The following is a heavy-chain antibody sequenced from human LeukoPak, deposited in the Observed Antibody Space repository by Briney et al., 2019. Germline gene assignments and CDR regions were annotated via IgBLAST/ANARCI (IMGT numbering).Heavy chain of an antibody. V-gene: IGHV3-53*01. CDR3: ARGGGSSSWYGLDY. CDR2: IYSGGST. D-gene: IGHD6-13*01. J-gene: IGHJ4*02. CDR1: GFTVSSNY. Sequence: PGGSLRLSCAASGFTVSSNYMSWVRQAPGKGLEWVSVIYSGGSTYYAVSVKGRFTISRDNSKNTLYLQMNSLRAEDTAVYYCARGGGSSSWYGLDYWGQGTLVTVSS.